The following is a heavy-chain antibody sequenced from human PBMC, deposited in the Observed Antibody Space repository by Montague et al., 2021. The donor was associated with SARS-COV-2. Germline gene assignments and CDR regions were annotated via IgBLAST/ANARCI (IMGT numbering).Heavy chain of an antibody. D-gene: IGHD2-2*02. CDR2: INHSGST. Sequence: SETLSLTCAVYGGSFSGYYWSWVRQPPGKGLEWIGEINHSGSTNYNPSLKSRVTISVDTAKNQFSLKLSSVTAADTAVYYCASLTLGYCSSTSGYSDWFDPWGQGTLVTLSS. V-gene: IGHV4-34*01. CDR1: GGSFSGYY. J-gene: IGHJ5*01. CDR3: ASLTLGYCSSTSGYSDWFDP.